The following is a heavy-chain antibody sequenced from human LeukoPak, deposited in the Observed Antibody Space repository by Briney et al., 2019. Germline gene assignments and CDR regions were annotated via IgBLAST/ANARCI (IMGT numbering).Heavy chain of an antibody. CDR3: ARDASYAMDV. CDR1: GFTFSSSW. V-gene: IGHV3-74*01. Sequence: PGGSLRLSCAASGFTFSSSWMHWVRQAPGKGLVWVSYINSDGSSTTYADSVKGRFTMSRDNAKNTLYLQMNSLRAEDTAVNYCARDASYAMDVWGQGTTVTVSS. J-gene: IGHJ6*02. CDR2: INSDGSST.